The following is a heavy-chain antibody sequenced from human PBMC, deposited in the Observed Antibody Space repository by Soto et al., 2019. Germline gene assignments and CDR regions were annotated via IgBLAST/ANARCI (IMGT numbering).Heavy chain of an antibody. Sequence: QVPLQESGPGLVKPSETLSLTCTVSGSSISSYYWSWIRQPPGKGLEWIGYIYYSGSTNYNPSLKSRVTISVDTSKTQFSLKLSSVTAADTAVYYCARKHPIFNWFDPWGQGTLVTVSA. V-gene: IGHV4-59*01. CDR3: ARKHPIFNWFDP. CDR2: IYYSGST. D-gene: IGHD2-21*01. CDR1: GSSISSYY. J-gene: IGHJ5*02.